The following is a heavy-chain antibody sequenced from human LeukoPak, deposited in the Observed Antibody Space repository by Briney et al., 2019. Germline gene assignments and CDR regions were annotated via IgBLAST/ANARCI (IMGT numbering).Heavy chain of an antibody. CDR3: ARGPLRYFDWGFPGNWFDP. D-gene: IGHD3-9*01. Sequence: PSETLSLTCGVSGGSITNTNYWTWVRQPPGKGLEWIGEVNLQGSTNYNPSLKSRVTISVDTSKNQFSLKLSSVTAADTAVYYCARGPLRYFDWGFPGNWFDPWGQGTLVTVSS. J-gene: IGHJ5*02. CDR2: VNLQGST. V-gene: IGHV4-4*02. CDR1: GGSITNTNY.